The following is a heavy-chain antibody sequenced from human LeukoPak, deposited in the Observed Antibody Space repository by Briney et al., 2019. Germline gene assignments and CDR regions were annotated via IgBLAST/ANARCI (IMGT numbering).Heavy chain of an antibody. D-gene: IGHD1-26*01. J-gene: IGHJ4*02. Sequence: SETLSLTCAVSGYSISSGYYWGWIRQPPGKGLEWIGSIYHSGSTYYNPSLKSRVTISVDTSKNRSSLKLSSVTAADTAVYYCASGVGATGFDYWGQGTLVTVSS. CDR3: ASGVGATGFDY. V-gene: IGHV4-38-2*01. CDR2: IYHSGST. CDR1: GYSISSGYY.